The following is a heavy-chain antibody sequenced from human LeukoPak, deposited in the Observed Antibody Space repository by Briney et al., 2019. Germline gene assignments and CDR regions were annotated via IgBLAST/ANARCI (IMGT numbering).Heavy chain of an antibody. V-gene: IGHV3-21*01. CDR1: GFTFSSYS. Sequence: GGSLRLSCAASGFTFSSYSMNWVRQAPGKGLEWVSSISSSSSYIYYADSVKGRFTISRDNAKNSLYLQMNSLRAEDTAVYYCARDFEPSSTRGYYFDYWGQGTLVTVSS. CDR2: ISSSSSYI. CDR3: ARDFEPSSTRGYYFDY. J-gene: IGHJ4*02. D-gene: IGHD2-2*01.